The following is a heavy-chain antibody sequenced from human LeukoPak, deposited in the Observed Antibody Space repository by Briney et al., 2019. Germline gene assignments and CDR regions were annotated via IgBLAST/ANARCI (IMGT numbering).Heavy chain of an antibody. V-gene: IGHV3-9*01. J-gene: IGHJ3*02. CDR1: GFTFDDYA. Sequence: GGSLRLSCAASGFTFDDYAMHWVRQAPGKGLEWVSGISWNSGSIGYADSVKGRFTISRDNAKNSLYLQMNSPRAEDTALYYCAKNKNDAFDIWGQGTMVTVSS. CDR2: ISWNSGSI. CDR3: AKNKNDAFDI.